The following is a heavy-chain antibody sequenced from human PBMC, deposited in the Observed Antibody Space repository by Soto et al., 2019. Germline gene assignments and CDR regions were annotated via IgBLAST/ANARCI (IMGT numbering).Heavy chain of an antibody. D-gene: IGHD3-9*01. CDR2: IYYSGST. CDR3: ARGMAEEQIFYYFDY. Sequence: PSETLSLTCTVSGGSISGFYWSWIRQPPGKGLEWIGYIYYSGSTNYNPSLKSRVTISVDASKSQFYLKLRSVTAADTAVYYCARGMAEEQIFYYFDYWGQGALVTVSS. V-gene: IGHV4-59*01. CDR1: GGSISGFY. J-gene: IGHJ4*02.